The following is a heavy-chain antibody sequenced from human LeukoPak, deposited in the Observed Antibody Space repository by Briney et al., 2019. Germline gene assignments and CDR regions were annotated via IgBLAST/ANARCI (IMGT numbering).Heavy chain of an antibody. Sequence: ASVKVSCKASAYTFTGYYMHWVRQAPGQGLEWMGWINPNSGGTNYAQKFQGRVTMTRDTSISTGYMELSRLRSDDTAVYYCARDRGCTSTSCFRWFDPWGQGTLVTVPS. V-gene: IGHV1-2*02. J-gene: IGHJ5*02. CDR3: ARDRGCTSTSCFRWFDP. CDR2: INPNSGGT. D-gene: IGHD2-2*01. CDR1: AYTFTGYY.